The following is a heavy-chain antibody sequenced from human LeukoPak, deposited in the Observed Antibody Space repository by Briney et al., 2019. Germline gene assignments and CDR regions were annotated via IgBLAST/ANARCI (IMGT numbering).Heavy chain of an antibody. Sequence: ASVKVSCKASGYTFTGYYMHWVRQAPGQGLEWMGWINPNSGGTNYAQKFQGWVTMTRDTSISTAYMELSRLRSDDTAVYHCARDDGSGTSGFDYWGQGTLVTVSS. J-gene: IGHJ4*02. CDR3: ARDDGSGTSGFDY. D-gene: IGHD3-10*01. V-gene: IGHV1-2*04. CDR1: GYTFTGYY. CDR2: INPNSGGT.